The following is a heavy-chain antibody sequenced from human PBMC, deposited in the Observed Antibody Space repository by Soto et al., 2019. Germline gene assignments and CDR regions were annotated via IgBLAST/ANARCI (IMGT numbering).Heavy chain of an antibody. Sequence: QVHLQESGPGLVKPSETPSLTCAVSGASIGSGSWWSWVRQPPGKGLEWIAEIFHDGNTNYSPSLKSRVTISVDKSQNQFSLNVYSVTAADTAVYYCARHEGWTGPDQWGQGTLVTVSS. D-gene: IGHD2-8*02. J-gene: IGHJ5*02. CDR1: GASIGSGSW. CDR2: IFHDGNT. CDR3: ARHEGWTGPDQ. V-gene: IGHV4-4*02.